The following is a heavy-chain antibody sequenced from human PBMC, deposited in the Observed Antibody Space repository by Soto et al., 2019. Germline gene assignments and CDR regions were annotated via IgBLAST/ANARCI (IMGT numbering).Heavy chain of an antibody. CDR1: GFTVSSTY. Sequence: GGSLRLSCAASGFTVSSTYMSWVRQAPGKGLEWISVLYSGGSTYYANSVKGRFTISRHNSKNTLYLQMNSLRVEDTAVYYCVRDGVEPAYCSGGTCYSDYWGQGTLVTVSS. J-gene: IGHJ4*02. CDR3: VRDGVEPAYCSGGTCYSDY. D-gene: IGHD2-15*01. CDR2: LYSGGST. V-gene: IGHV3-53*04.